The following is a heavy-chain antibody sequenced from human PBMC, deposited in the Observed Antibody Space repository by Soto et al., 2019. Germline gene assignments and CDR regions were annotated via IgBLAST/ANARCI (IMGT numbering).Heavy chain of an antibody. V-gene: IGHV5-51*01. J-gene: IGHJ4*02. CDR1: GYTFTSYW. CDR2: IYPGDSDT. CDR3: ARKSNGQFDY. D-gene: IGHD2-8*01. Sequence: GESLKISCKGSGYTFTSYWIGWVLQMPGKGMEWMGIIYPGDSDTRYSPSFQAQVTISAAKSISTAYRQWSSLKASDSAMYYCARKSNGQFDYCGQGNLVTVSS.